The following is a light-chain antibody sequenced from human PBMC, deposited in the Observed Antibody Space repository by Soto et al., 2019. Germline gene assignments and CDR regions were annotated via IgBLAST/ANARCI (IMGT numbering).Light chain of an antibody. CDR3: QQYVNLPLT. J-gene: IGKJ4*01. V-gene: IGKV1-33*01. CDR1: QDITNY. Sequence: DIQMTQSPSSLSASVGDRVTITCQASQDITNYLNWYQQKPGKAPKLLIYEASSLETGVPSRFSGGGSETHFTFTISNLQSEDFATYYCQQYVNLPLTFGGGTKVEVK. CDR2: EAS.